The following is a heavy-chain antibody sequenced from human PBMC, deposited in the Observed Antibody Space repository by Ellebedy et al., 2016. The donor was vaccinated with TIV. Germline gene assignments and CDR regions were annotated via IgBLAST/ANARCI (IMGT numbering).Heavy chain of an antibody. CDR1: GFIFSSYG. Sequence: GESLKISXAASGFIFSSYGFVWVRQAQGKGLEWVAAISYEVHNTDYADSVKGRFTISRDNAKGALYLQLNSLMAEDTAVYYCARRRGYKGFDLWDIWGRGTLVTVSS. CDR2: ISYEVHNT. J-gene: IGHJ4*02. D-gene: IGHD5-18*01. V-gene: IGHV3-30*03. CDR3: ARRRGYKGFDLWDI.